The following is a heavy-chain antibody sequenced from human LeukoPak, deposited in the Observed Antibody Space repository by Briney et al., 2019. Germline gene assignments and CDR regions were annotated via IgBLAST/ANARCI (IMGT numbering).Heavy chain of an antibody. Sequence: GASVKVSCKASGYTFTSYYLNWVRQATGQGLEWMGWMNPNSGNTGYAQKFQGRVTMTRNTSISTAYMELSSLRSEDTAVYYCARTGYSYGYLQFGPWGQGTLVTVSS. J-gene: IGHJ5*02. CDR3: ARTGYSYGYLQFGP. D-gene: IGHD5-18*01. CDR2: MNPNSGNT. CDR1: GYTFTSYY. V-gene: IGHV1-8*01.